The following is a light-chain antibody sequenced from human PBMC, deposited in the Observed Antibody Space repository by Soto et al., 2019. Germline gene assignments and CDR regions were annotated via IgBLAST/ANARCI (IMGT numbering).Light chain of an antibody. Sequence: IEMTQSPDSLAVSLGERVTISCWSSQTLLYSSNNKNYLAWYQQKPGQPPKLLISWASTRESGVPDRFSGSGSETDFTLTISSLQAEDVAVYYCQQYYSTLCTFGQGTKVEIK. CDR3: QQYYSTLCT. J-gene: IGKJ2*02. CDR1: QTLLYSSNNKNY. V-gene: IGKV4-1*01. CDR2: WAS.